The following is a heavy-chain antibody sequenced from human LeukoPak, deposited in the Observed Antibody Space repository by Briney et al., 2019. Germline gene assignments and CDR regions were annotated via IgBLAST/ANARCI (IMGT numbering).Heavy chain of an antibody. J-gene: IGHJ4*02. CDR3: TTANPRVGIGDAIAN. Sequence: GGSLRLSCAASGFTLSNAWMSWVRQAPGKGLEWVGRIKSKTDGGTTDYAAPVKGRFTISRDDSKNTLYLQMNSLKTEDTAVYYCTTANPRVGIGDAIANCGQGTLVTVSS. CDR1: GFTLSNAW. CDR2: IKSKTDGGTT. V-gene: IGHV3-15*01. D-gene: IGHD3-10*01.